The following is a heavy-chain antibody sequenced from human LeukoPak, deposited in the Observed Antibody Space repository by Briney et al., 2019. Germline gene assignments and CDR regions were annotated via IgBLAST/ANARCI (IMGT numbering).Heavy chain of an antibody. V-gene: IGHV4-61*02. J-gene: IGHJ4*02. CDR3: ARENNYYGSGTYDY. Sequence: SETLSLTCTVSGGSINGGNYYWTWLRQPAGTGLEWIGRISPSGSTNHNPSLTSRVTISVDTSKNQFSLKLSSVTAADTAVYYCARENNYYGSGTYDYWGQGTLVTVSS. CDR1: GGSINGGNYY. D-gene: IGHD3-10*01. CDR2: ISPSGST.